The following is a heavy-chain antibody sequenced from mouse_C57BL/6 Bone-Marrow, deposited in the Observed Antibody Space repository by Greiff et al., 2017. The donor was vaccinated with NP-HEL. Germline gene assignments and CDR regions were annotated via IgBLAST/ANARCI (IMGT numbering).Heavy chain of an antibody. D-gene: IGHD1-1*01. CDR1: GFSLTSYG. CDR2: IWSDGST. CDR3: ARHEYYGSSYVWFAY. Sequence: QVQLKESGPGLVAPSQSLSITCTVSGFSLTSYGVHWVRQPPGKGLEWLVVIWSDGSTTYNSALKSRLSISKDNSKSQVFLKMNSLQTDDTAMYYCARHEYYGSSYVWFAYWGQGTLVTVSA. V-gene: IGHV2-6-1*01. J-gene: IGHJ3*01.